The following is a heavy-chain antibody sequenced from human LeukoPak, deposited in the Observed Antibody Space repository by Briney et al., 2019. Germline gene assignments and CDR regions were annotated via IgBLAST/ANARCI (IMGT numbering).Heavy chain of an antibody. Sequence: PGRSLRLSCAASGFSFSSYGMHWVRQAPGKGLEWVAVIWYDGSRKYYADSVKGRFIISRDNAKNSLYLQMNSLRAEDTAVYYCARAGGGYYYDSSGYSDAFDIWGQGTMVTVSS. CDR1: GFSFSSYG. CDR2: IWYDGSRK. D-gene: IGHD3-22*01. J-gene: IGHJ3*02. V-gene: IGHV3-33*01. CDR3: ARAGGGYYYDSSGYSDAFDI.